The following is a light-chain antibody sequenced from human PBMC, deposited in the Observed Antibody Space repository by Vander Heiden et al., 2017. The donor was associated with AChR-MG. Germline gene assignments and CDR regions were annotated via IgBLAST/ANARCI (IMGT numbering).Light chain of an antibody. CDR1: QRLLHTTVENF. CDR3: MQGKHLPRT. Sequence: DAVMTQTPPFLSVTPGQPASISCKSSQRLLHTTVENFLHWYFQRPGKSPQLLIYEVSSRSSGVPDRFSGSGSGTDFTLTISRVEAEDVGIYYCMQGKHLPRTFGQGTKVEI. CDR2: EVS. J-gene: IGKJ1*01. V-gene: IGKV2-29*02.